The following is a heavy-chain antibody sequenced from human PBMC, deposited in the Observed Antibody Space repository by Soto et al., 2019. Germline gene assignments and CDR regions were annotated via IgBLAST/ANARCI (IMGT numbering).Heavy chain of an antibody. V-gene: IGHV1-69*01. Sequence: QVQLVQSGAEVKKPGSSVKVSCKASGGTFRSYAISWVRQAPGQGLEWMGGSIPISGTANYAQKFHGRVTITAHESTSTAYMELSSLRSEETAVYYCARSQGSSTSLEIYYYYYYGMDVWGQGTTVTVSS. D-gene: IGHD2-2*01. J-gene: IGHJ6*02. CDR3: ARSQGSSTSLEIYYYYYYGMDV. CDR1: GGTFRSYA. CDR2: SIPISGTA.